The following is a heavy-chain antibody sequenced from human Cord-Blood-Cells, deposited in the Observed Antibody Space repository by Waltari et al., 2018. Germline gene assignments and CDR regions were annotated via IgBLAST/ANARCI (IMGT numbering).Heavy chain of an antibody. CDR1: GYTFTGYY. CDR2: INPNSGGT. D-gene: IGHD1-26*01. V-gene: IGHV1-2*04. Sequence: QVQLVQSGAEVKKPGASVKVSCKASGYTFTGYYFHVVRQAPGQGLEWMGWINPNSGGTNYAQKFQGWVTMTRDTSISTAYMELSRLRSDDTAVYYCARVGEFESGSFDYWGQGTLVTVSS. J-gene: IGHJ4*02. CDR3: ARVGEFESGSFDY.